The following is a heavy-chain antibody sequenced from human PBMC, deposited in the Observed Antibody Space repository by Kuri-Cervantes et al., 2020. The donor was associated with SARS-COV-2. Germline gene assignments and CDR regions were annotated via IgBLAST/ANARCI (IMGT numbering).Heavy chain of an antibody. CDR2: ISDSSDYT. CDR3: AKRFVVPTNGTDYFDY. V-gene: IGHV3-23*01. CDR1: TLTFSDYA. D-gene: IGHD3-10*01. J-gene: IGHJ4*02. Sequence: GGFLRLSCTASTLTFSDYAMSWVRQAPGKGLEWVSTISDSSDYTYYAESVDYAESVEGRFTISRDISKKTLYLQMHRLRAEDTAVYYCAKRFVVPTNGTDYFDYWGQGTLVTVSS.